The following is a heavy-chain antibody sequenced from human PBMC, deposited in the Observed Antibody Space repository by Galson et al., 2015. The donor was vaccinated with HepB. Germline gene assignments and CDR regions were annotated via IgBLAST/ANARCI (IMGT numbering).Heavy chain of an antibody. CDR3: AKEGYYYDSKGQFDY. D-gene: IGHD3-22*01. Sequence: SLRLSCAASGFTFSSYGMHWVRQAPGKGLEWVAVISYDGSNKYYADSVKGRFTISRDNSKNTLYPQMNSLRAEDTAVYYCAKEGYYYDSKGQFDYWGQGTLVTVSS. J-gene: IGHJ4*02. CDR1: GFTFSSYG. V-gene: IGHV3-30*18. CDR2: ISYDGSNK.